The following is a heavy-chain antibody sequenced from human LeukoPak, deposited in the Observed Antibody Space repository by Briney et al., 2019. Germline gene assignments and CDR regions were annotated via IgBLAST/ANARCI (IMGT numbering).Heavy chain of an antibody. Sequence: PGGSLRLSCAASGFTFSSYGMHWVRQAPGKGLEWVAVISYDGSNKYYADSVKGRFTISRDNSKNTLYLQMNSLRAEDTAVYYCAKDSRDSYGLNWGYYYYYMDVWGKGTTVTVSS. D-gene: IGHD5-18*01. V-gene: IGHV3-30*18. CDR2: ISYDGSNK. CDR1: GFTFSSYG. CDR3: AKDSRDSYGLNWGYYYYYMDV. J-gene: IGHJ6*03.